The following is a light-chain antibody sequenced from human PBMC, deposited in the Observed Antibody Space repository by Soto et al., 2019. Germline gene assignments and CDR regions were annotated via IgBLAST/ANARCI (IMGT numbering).Light chain of an antibody. J-gene: IGKJ1*01. CDR1: QSIDNRY. Sequence: EIVLTQSPGTLSTSPGESATLSCRSSQSIDNRYLAWYQHKPGQAPRLLIYATSSRATGIPDRFGGSGSGTDFTLTTNRLEPEDFAVYYCQQYYGSSWTFGQGTKVDIK. V-gene: IGKV3-20*01. CDR3: QQYYGSSWT. CDR2: ATS.